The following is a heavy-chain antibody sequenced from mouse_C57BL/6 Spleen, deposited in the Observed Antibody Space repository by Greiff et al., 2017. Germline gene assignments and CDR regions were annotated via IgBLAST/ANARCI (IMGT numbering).Heavy chain of an antibody. CDR3: ARGGGYGGSYVGFGD. D-gene: IGHD1-1*01. J-gene: IGHJ3*02. V-gene: IGHV1-26*01. CDR2: INPNNGGT. CDR1: GYTFTNYC. Sequence: EVQLQQSGAELVKPGASVKISCKASGYTFTNYCMNWVKQSPGKGLEWIGDINPNNGGTTYNEKFKGKATVTVDKSSSTAYMELRSLTSEDAAVYYCARGGGYGGSYVGFGDWGQGTLVTVAA.